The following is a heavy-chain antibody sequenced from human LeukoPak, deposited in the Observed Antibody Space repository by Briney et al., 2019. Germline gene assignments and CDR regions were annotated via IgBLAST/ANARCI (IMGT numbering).Heavy chain of an antibody. CDR1: GDSLKTYY. J-gene: IGHJ4*02. CDR2: IYYSGST. V-gene: IGHV4-59*01. CDR3: VRDQSEFDS. Sequence: KSSETLSLTCSVSGDSLKTYYWTWIRQPPGKGLEWLGYIYYSGSTDSNPSLMSRVAISLDTSKSQFSLELRSVTAADTAVYYCVRDQSEFDSWGQGTVVTVSS.